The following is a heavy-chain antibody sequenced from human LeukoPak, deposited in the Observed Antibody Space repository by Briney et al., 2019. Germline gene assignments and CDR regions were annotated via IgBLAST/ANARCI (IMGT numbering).Heavy chain of an antibody. Sequence: PGGSLRLSCTDSGFTFSRYSMSWVRQAPGKGLEWVANINQDGSEKYSVDSVRGRFTISRDNVKNSLYLQMNSLRVEDTAVYYCARYYYYYMDVWGKGTTVTVSS. CDR1: GFTFSRYS. V-gene: IGHV3-7*01. J-gene: IGHJ6*03. CDR3: ARYYYYYMDV. CDR2: INQDGSEK. D-gene: IGHD3-16*02.